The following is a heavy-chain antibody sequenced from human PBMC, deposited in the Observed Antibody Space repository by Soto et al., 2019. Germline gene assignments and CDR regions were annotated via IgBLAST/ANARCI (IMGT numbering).Heavy chain of an antibody. CDR2: ISYDGSNK. J-gene: IGHJ6*02. D-gene: IGHD2-15*01. Sequence: GGALRLSCAASGFTFSSYAMHWVRQAPGKGLEWVAVISYDGSNKYYADSVKGRFTISRDNSKNTLYLQMNSLRAEDTAVYYCAXDYYVAATQSYYYGMDVWGQGTTVTVSS. CDR1: GFTFSSYA. V-gene: IGHV3-30-3*01. CDR3: AXDYYVAATQSYYYGMDV.